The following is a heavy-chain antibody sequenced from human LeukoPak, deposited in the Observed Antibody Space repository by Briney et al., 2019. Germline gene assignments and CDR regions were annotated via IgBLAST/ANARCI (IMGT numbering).Heavy chain of an antibody. D-gene: IGHD3-22*01. CDR1: GFTFDDYA. J-gene: IGHJ4*02. CDR2: LSWNSGSI. CDR3: AKATQPNGYYDSSGYYFDY. Sequence: PGRSLRLSCAASGFTFDDYAMHWVRQAPGKGLEWVSGLSWNSGSIGYADSVKGRFTISRDNAKNSLYLQMNSLRAEDTALYYCAKATQPNGYYDSSGYYFDYWGQGTLVTVSS. V-gene: IGHV3-9*01.